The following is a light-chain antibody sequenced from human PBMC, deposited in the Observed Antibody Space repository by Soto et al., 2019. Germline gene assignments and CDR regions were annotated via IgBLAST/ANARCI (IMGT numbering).Light chain of an antibody. CDR2: EVN. Sequence: QSALTQPPSASGSPGHSVAISCTGTSSDVGVYNYVSWYQQHPGKAPKLMIYEVNKRPSGVPDRFSGSKSGNTASLTVSGLQAEDEADYYCSSYAGSSNVFGTGTKLTVL. CDR1: SSDVGVYNY. CDR3: SSYAGSSNV. V-gene: IGLV2-8*01. J-gene: IGLJ1*01.